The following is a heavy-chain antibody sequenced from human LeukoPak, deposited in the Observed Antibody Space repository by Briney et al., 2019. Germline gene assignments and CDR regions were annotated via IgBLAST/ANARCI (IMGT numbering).Heavy chain of an antibody. D-gene: IGHD6-19*01. J-gene: IGHJ4*02. V-gene: IGHV3-7*01. CDR3: ARDQYSSTDY. CDR2: IQQHGSET. CDR1: GFTFSNYW. Sequence: GGSLRLSCEGSGFTFSNYWMSWVRQAPGKGLEWVANIQQHGSETYYGDSVKGRFTISRDNAKNSLYLQMNSLRAEDTAVYYCARDQYSSTDYWGQGTLVTVSS.